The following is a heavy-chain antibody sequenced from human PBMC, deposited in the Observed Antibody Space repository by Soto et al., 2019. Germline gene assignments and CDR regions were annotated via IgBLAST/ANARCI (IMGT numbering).Heavy chain of an antibody. CDR1: GYSFVAYY. Sequence: ASVKVSCKASGYSFVAYYMHWVRQAPGHGLEWMGWINPNTGGTHYAQKFQGRVTMTRDTSVTTAFMELSSLRSDDTAVYYCATGTYYDFNYWGQVTLVTVSS. CDR2: INPNTGGT. V-gene: IGHV1-2*02. D-gene: IGHD1-26*01. J-gene: IGHJ4*02. CDR3: ATGTYYDFNY.